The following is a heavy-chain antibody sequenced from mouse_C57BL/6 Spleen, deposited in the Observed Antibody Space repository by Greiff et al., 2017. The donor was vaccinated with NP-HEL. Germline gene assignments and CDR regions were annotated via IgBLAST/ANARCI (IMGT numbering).Heavy chain of an antibody. Sequence: QVQLKQPGAELVRPGSSVKLSCKASGYTFTSYWMDWVKQRPGQGLEWIGNIYPSDSETHYNQKFKDKATLTVDKSSSTAYMQLSSLTSEDSAVYYCARESNFYFDYWGQGTTLTVSS. J-gene: IGHJ2*01. CDR3: ARESNFYFDY. V-gene: IGHV1-61*01. CDR1: GYTFTSYW. D-gene: IGHD4-1*01. CDR2: IYPSDSET.